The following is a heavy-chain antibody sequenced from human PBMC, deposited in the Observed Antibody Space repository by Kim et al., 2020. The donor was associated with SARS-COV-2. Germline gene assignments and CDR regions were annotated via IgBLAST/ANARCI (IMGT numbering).Heavy chain of an antibody. V-gene: IGHV3-21*01. CDR1: GFAFSSYS. Sequence: LSLTCAASGFAFSSYSMNWLRQAPGKGLEWVSSISSTSIYIYYADSVRGRFTISRDNTKNSLFLQMNSLRAEDTAVYYCVRLSGARDFDYWGQGTLVTVSS. CDR2: ISSTSIYI. J-gene: IGHJ4*02. D-gene: IGHD3-3*01. CDR3: VRLSGARDFDY.